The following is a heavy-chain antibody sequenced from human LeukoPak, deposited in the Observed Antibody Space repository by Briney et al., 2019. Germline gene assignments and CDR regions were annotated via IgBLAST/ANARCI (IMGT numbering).Heavy chain of an antibody. CDR2: FDPEDGET. CDR1: GYTLTELS. Sequence: VASVKVSCKVSGYTLTELSMHWVRQAPGKGLEWMGGFDPEDGETIYAQKFQGRVTMTEDTSTDTAYMELSSLRSEDTAVYYCATGGRYCSGGSCYSFYYYGMDVWGQGTTVTVSS. V-gene: IGHV1-24*01. CDR3: ATGGRYCSGGSCYSFYYYGMDV. D-gene: IGHD2-15*01. J-gene: IGHJ6*02.